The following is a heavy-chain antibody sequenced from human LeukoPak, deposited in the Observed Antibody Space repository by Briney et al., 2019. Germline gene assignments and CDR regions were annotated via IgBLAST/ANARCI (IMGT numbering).Heavy chain of an antibody. CDR1: GGSFGGYD. CDR2: INHSGST. V-gene: IGHV4-34*01. Sequence: SETLSLTCAVYGGSFGGYDWSWIRRPPGKGLEWIGEINHSGSTNYNPSLKSRVTISVDTSKNQFSLKLSSVTAADTAVYYCARTYYYDSSGYFGAFDIWGQGTMVTVSS. J-gene: IGHJ3*02. D-gene: IGHD3-22*01. CDR3: ARTYYYDSSGYFGAFDI.